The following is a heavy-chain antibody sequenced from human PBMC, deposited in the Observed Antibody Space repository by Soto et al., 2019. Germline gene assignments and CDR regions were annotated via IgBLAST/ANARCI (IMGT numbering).Heavy chain of an antibody. Sequence: SETLSLTCTVSGGSISSGGYYWSWIRQHPGKGLEWIGYIYYSGSTYYNPSLKSRVTISVDTSKNQFSLKLSSVTAADTAVYYCARGDYCSSTSCYEGYYFDYWGQGTLVTVSS. CDR2: IYYSGST. CDR1: GGSISSGGYY. J-gene: IGHJ4*02. V-gene: IGHV4-31*03. CDR3: ARGDYCSSTSCYEGYYFDY. D-gene: IGHD2-2*01.